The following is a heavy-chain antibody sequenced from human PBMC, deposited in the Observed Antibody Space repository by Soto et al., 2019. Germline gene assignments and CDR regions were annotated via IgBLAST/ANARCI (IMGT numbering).Heavy chain of an antibody. CDR2: INHSGST. CDR1: GGSFSGYY. Sequence: QVQLQQWGAGLLKPSETLSLTCAVYGGSFSGYYWSWIRQPPGKGLEWIGEINHSGSTNYNPSLKSRVTLSVATSKNQFSLKLSSVTAADTAVYYCARGYHGRPLDAWGQGTLVTVSS. J-gene: IGHJ5*02. D-gene: IGHD1-26*01. V-gene: IGHV4-34*01. CDR3: ARGYHGRPLDA.